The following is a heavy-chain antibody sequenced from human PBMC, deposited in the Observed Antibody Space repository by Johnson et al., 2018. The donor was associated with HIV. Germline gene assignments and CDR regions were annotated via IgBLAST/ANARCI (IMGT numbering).Heavy chain of an antibody. CDR1: GFTFSYYA. D-gene: IGHD3-10*01. CDR3: ARDRGLWGFDPFHI. V-gene: IGHV3-30-3*01. Sequence: QVQLVESGGGVVQPGTSLRLSCAASGFTFSYYAIFWVRQAPGKGLEWVAVISHDGSNKYYADSVKGRFTISRDNAKNSLYLQMNSLRAEDTAVYYCARDRGLWGFDPFHIWGQGTMVTVSS. J-gene: IGHJ3*02. CDR2: ISHDGSNK.